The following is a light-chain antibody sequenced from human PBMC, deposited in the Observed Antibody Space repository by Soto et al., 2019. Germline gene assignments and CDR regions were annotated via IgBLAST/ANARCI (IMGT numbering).Light chain of an antibody. V-gene: IGKV3-20*01. J-gene: IGKJ2*01. CDR3: QQYGSSPMYT. CDR1: QSVSSSY. CDR2: GAS. Sequence: EIVLTQSPGTLSLSPGERATLSCRASQSVSSSYLAWYQQKPGQAPRLPIYGASSRATGIPDRFSGSGSGTDFTLTISRLEPEDFAVYYCQQYGSSPMYTFGQGTKLESK.